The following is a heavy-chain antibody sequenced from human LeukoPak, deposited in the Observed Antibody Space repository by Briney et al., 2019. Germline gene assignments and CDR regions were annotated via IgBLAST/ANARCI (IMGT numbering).Heavy chain of an antibody. CDR1: GFTFDDYA. J-gene: IGHJ6*02. CDR2: ISWNSDSI. CDR3: AKGRGSGSYYNMDV. Sequence: GGSLRLSCAASGFTFDDYAMHWVRQAPGKGLEWVSGISWNSDSIGYADSVRGRFTISRDSAKDSLYLQMNSLRAEDTAVYYCAKGRGSGSYYNMDVWGQGTTVTVSS. V-gene: IGHV3-9*01. D-gene: IGHD3-10*01.